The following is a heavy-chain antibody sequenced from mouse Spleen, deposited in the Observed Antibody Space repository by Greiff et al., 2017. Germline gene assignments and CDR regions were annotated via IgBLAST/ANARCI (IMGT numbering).Heavy chain of an antibody. V-gene: IGHV5-9*04. CDR1: GFTFSSYA. D-gene: IGHD4-1*01. CDR3: ARHVTGPYAMDY. J-gene: IGHJ4*01. Sequence: EVKLVESGGGLVKLGGSLKLSCAASGFTFSSYAMSWVRQTPEKRLEWVATISSGGGNTYYPDSVKGRFTISRDNAKNTLYLQMSSLKSEDTAMYYCARHVTGPYAMDYWGQGTSVTVSS. CDR2: ISSGGGNT.